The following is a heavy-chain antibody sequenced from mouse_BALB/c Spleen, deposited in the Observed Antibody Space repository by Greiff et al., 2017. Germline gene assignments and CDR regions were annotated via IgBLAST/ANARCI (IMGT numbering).Heavy chain of an antibody. CDR1: GFTFSDYY. D-gene: IGHD2-4*01. CDR2: ISDGGSYT. V-gene: IGHV5-4*02. CDR3: ARGFYDYAHYYAMDY. J-gene: IGHJ4*01. Sequence: DVHLVESGGGLVKPGGSLKLSCAASGFTFSDYYMYWVRQTPEKRLEWVATISDGGSYTYYPDSVKGRFTISRDNAKNNLYLQMSSLKSEDTAMYYCARGFYDYAHYYAMDYWGQGTSVTVSS.